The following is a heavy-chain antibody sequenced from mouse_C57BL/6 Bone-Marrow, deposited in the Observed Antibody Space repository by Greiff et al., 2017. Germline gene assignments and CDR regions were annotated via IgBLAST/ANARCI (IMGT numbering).Heavy chain of an antibody. Sequence: VQLQESGAELVRPGTSVKVSCKASGYAFTNYLIEWVKQRPGQGLEWIGVINPGRGGTNYNEKFKGKATLTADKSSSTAYMQLSSLTSEDAAVYFGARRRCYYGSSFDYWGQGTTLTVSS. V-gene: IGHV1-54*01. J-gene: IGHJ2*01. CDR1: GYAFTNYL. CDR2: INPGRGGT. CDR3: ARRRCYYGSSFDY. D-gene: IGHD1-1*01.